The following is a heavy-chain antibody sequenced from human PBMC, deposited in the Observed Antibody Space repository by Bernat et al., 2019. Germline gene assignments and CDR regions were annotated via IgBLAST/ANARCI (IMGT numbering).Heavy chain of an antibody. CDR3: ARNGAYCIEV. CDR1: GASINSYW. D-gene: IGHD2-21*01. Sequence: QVQLQESGPGLVKPSETLSLTCDVSGASINSYWWSWVRQPPGKGLEWIGAIEHGGATNYHPSLKSRVTISVDKSKNQFSLKLSSVTDADTALYYCARNGAYCIEVWGQGTTVTVS. V-gene: IGHV4-4*02. CDR2: IEHGGAT. J-gene: IGHJ6*02.